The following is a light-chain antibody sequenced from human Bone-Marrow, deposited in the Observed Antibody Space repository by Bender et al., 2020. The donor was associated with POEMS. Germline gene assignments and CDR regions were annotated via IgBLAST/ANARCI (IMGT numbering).Light chain of an antibody. CDR2: QDS. CDR3: VAWDASLNGWV. CDR1: NLGDKY. J-gene: IGLJ3*02. V-gene: IGLV3-1*01. Sequence: SYVLTQPPSVSVSPGQTASIPCSGDNLGDKYVSWYQKRPGQSPVLVIYQDSQRPSGVPDRFSGSKSGNTASLAITGLQSDDEAIYFCVAWDASLNGWVFGGGTKLTVL.